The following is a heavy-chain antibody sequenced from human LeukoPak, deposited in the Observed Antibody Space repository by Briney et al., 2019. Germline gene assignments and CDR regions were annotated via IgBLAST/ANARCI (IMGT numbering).Heavy chain of an antibody. CDR3: ARDLGGLLAYYYMDV. V-gene: IGHV1-2*02. CDR1: GYTFTGYY. D-gene: IGHD1-26*01. CDR2: INPNSGGT. J-gene: IGHJ6*03. Sequence: ASVKVSCKTSGYTFTGYYIHWVRQAPGQGLEWMGWINPNSGGTNYAQKFQGRVTMTRDTSISTAYMELSRLRSDDTAVYYCARDLGGLLAYYYMDVWGKGTTVTVSS.